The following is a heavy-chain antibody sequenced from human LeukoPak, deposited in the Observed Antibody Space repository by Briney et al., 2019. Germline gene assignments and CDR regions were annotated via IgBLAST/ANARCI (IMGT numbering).Heavy chain of an antibody. CDR1: GFTVGNYY. CDR3: ARDSPGIAASVNGG. J-gene: IGHJ4*02. Sequence: PGGSLRLSCTASGFTVGNYYMNWVRQTPGKGLEWVSFIYSDGSTHYSDSVKGPFIISRDSSKNTLYLQMNGLRAEDTAIYYCARDSPGIAASVNGGWGQGTLVTVSS. V-gene: IGHV3-53*01. D-gene: IGHD6-13*01. CDR2: IYSDGST.